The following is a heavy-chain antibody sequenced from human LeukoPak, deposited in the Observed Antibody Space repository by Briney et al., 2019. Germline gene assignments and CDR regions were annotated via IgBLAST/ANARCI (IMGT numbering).Heavy chain of an antibody. Sequence: ASVKVSCKASGYTFTGYYMHWVRQAPGQGLEWMGWINPNSGGTNYAQKFQGWVTMTRDTSISTAYMELSRLRSDDTAVYYCARAPIVPYGMDVWGQGTTVTVSS. D-gene: IGHD2-15*01. CDR1: GYTFTGYY. V-gene: IGHV1-2*04. CDR3: ARAPIVPYGMDV. CDR2: INPNSGGT. J-gene: IGHJ6*02.